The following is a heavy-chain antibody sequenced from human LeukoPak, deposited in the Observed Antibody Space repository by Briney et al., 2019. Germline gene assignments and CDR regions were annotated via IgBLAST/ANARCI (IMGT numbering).Heavy chain of an antibody. D-gene: IGHD3-3*01. Sequence: ASVKVSFKASVYTFTIYDINWVRQAAGQGLEWMGWMNPNSGNTGYAQEFQGRDPITRDTSISTAYLELSGLTSEDTAVYDCARGVNYDFWSGSYYSYYYMEVWGKGTTVTVSS. V-gene: IGHV1-8*01. J-gene: IGHJ6*03. CDR1: VYTFTIYD. CDR2: MNPNSGNT. CDR3: ARGVNYDFWSGSYYSYYYMEV.